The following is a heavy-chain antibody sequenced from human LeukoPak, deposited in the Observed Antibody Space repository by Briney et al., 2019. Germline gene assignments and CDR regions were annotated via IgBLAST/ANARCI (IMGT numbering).Heavy chain of an antibody. CDR3: ARQSGSSSPDC. D-gene: IGHD6-6*01. Sequence: SEALSLTCTVSGGSISSSSYYWGWIRQPPGKGREWIGSIYYSGSTYYNPSLKSRVTISVDTSKNQFSLKLSSVTAADTAVYYCARQSGSSSPDCWGQGTLVTVSS. J-gene: IGHJ4*02. V-gene: IGHV4-39*01. CDR2: IYYSGST. CDR1: GGSISSSSYY.